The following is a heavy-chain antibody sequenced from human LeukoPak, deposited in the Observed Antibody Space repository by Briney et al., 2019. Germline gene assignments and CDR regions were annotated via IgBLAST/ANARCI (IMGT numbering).Heavy chain of an antibody. J-gene: IGHJ4*02. CDR3: ARDLWRGGSLDYFDN. CDR1: GGTFSSYA. Sequence: GSSVRVSCKASGGTFSSYAISWVRQAPGQGLEWMGGIIPIFGTANYAQKFQGRVTITADESTSTAYMELSSLRSEDTAVYYCARDLWRGGSLDYFDNWGQGTLVTVSS. V-gene: IGHV1-69*01. D-gene: IGHD3-16*01. CDR2: IIPIFGTA.